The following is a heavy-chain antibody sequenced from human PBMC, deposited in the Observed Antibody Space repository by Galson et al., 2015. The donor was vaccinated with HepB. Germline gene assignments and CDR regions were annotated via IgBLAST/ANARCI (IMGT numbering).Heavy chain of an antibody. CDR1: GFTFSSYS. CDR2: ISSSSSTI. CDR3: ARGDAARARGYCYYYMDV. J-gene: IGHJ6*03. Sequence: SLRLSCAASGFTFSSYSMNWVRQAPGKGLEWVSYISSSSSTIYYADSVKGRFTISRDNAKNSLYLQMNSLRAEDTAVYYCARGDAARARGYCYYYMDVWGKGTTVTVSS. D-gene: IGHD2-15*01. V-gene: IGHV3-48*01.